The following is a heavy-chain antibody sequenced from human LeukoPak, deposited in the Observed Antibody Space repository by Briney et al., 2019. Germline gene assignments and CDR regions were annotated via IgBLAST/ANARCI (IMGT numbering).Heavy chain of an antibody. D-gene: IGHD6-19*01. CDR2: TSYNGNT. CDR3: ARHSGSGWQALGY. Sequence: ASVKVSCNASGYTFTNYGISWVRQVPGLGLEWMGWTSYNGNTNYAHKFQDRVTMTTYTSTTTAYMELRSLQSDDTAVYYCARHSGSGWQALGYWGQGTLVTVSS. J-gene: IGHJ4*02. V-gene: IGHV1-18*04. CDR1: GYTFTNYG.